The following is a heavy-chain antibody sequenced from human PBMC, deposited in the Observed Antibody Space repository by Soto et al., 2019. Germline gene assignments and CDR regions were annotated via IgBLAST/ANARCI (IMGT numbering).Heavy chain of an antibody. J-gene: IGHJ4*02. D-gene: IGHD3-22*01. V-gene: IGHV1-69*12. CDR1: GGTFSSYA. Sequence: QVQLVQSGAEVKKPGSSVKVSCKASGGTFSSYAISWVRQAPGQGLEWMGGIIPIFGTANYAQKFQGRVTITADEATGTAYMELSSLRSEDTAVYYCARSPRPYYYDSSGYDFDYWGQGTLVTVSS. CDR2: IIPIFGTA. CDR3: ARSPRPYYYDSSGYDFDY.